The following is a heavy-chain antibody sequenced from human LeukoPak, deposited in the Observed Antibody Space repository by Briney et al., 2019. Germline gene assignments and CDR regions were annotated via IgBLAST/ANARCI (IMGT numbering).Heavy chain of an antibody. V-gene: IGHV4-34*01. CDR3: ARRPPSMVTAGGVVGHFHS. D-gene: IGHD3-16*01. CDR2: INHRGST. J-gene: IGHJ4*02. CDR1: GGAFSGYF. Sequence: SETLSLTCAVSGGAFSGYFWTWIRQSPGKGLEWIGEINHRGSTNYNPSLRGRVTISVARSSNEVSLKMTSVTAADTAIYFCARRPPSMVTAGGVVGHFHSWGQGTWVSVSS.